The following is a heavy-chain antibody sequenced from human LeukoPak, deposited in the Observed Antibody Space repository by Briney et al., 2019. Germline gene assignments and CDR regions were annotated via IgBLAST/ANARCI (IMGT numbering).Heavy chain of an antibody. Sequence: PSETLSLTCTVSGGSISSYYWSWIRQSPGKGLEWIGYIYYSGSTNYNPSLKSRVTISVDTSKNQFSLKLSSVTAADTAVYYCARDYRRSSSSPYYYYMDVWGKGTTVTVSS. J-gene: IGHJ6*03. CDR3: ARDYRRSSSSPYYYYMDV. D-gene: IGHD6-6*01. CDR1: GGSISSYY. V-gene: IGHV4-59*01. CDR2: IYYSGST.